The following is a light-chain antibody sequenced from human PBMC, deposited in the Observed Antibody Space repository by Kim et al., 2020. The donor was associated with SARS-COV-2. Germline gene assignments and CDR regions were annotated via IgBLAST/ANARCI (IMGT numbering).Light chain of an antibody. V-gene: IGLV3-25*03. J-gene: IGLJ1*01. Sequence: VSPGQKARITCSVDALPGQHASRYQQKTGQAPCLVIYIDSERPSGIPERFSGSSSGTTVTLTISGVQAEDDADYYCQSADSSGTYVFGSGTKVTVL. CDR1: ALPGQH. CDR3: QSADSSGTYV. CDR2: IDS.